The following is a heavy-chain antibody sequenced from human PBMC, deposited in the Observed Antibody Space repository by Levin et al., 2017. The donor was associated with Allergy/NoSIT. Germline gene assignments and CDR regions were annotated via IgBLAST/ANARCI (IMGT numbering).Heavy chain of an antibody. J-gene: IGHJ4*02. D-gene: IGHD3-22*01. V-gene: IGHV3-23*01. Sequence: GESLKISCAASGFHFSGYAMSWVRQAPGKGLEWVSTISGTSGRTYYADSVKGRFTISRDNSRNTLYLQMNSLRAEDTAVYYSAKDCGNYYTATSGDPLEIDHWGQGTLVIVSS. CDR1: GFHFSGYA. CDR2: ISGTSGRT. CDR3: AKDCGNYYTATSGDPLEIDH.